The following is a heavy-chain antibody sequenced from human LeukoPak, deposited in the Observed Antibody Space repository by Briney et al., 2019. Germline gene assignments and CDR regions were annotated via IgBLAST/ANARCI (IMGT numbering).Heavy chain of an antibody. J-gene: IGHJ6*02. CDR2: MNPNSGNT. CDR3: ARGRWTPAARPKNYYGMDV. Sequence: ASVKVSCKASGYTFTSYDINWVRQATGQGLEWMGWMNPNSGNTGYAQKFQGRVTMTRNTSISTAYMELSSLRSEDTAVYYCARGRWTPAARPKNYYGMDVWGQGTTVTVSS. V-gene: IGHV1-8*01. CDR1: GYTFTSYD. D-gene: IGHD6-6*01.